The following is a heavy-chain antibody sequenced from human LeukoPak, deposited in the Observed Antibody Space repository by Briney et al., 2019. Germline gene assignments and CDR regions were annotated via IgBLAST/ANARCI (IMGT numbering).Heavy chain of an antibody. CDR1: GYTFTVYS. CDR2: INPYTGDT. Sequence: ASVKVSFKASGYTFTVYSIHWVRLAPGQGLEWMGWINPYTGDTNYARKFQGRVTMTRDTSISTAYMELSRLRSDDTAVYYCARVIVVAAKEAWFDPWGQGTRVTVSS. D-gene: IGHD6-19*01. V-gene: IGHV1-2*02. J-gene: IGHJ5*02. CDR3: ARVIVVAAKEAWFDP.